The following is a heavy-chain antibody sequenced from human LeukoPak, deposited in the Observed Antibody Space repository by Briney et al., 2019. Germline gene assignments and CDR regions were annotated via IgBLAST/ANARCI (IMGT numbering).Heavy chain of an antibody. Sequence: ASVKVSCKASGYTFTGYYMHWLRQAPGQGLEWMGWINPNSRGTNYAQKFQGRVTMTRDTSISTAYMELSGLRSDDTAIYYCAREAVAGTTNFDYWGQGTLVTVSS. J-gene: IGHJ4*02. CDR2: INPNSRGT. CDR3: AREAVAGTTNFDY. V-gene: IGHV1-2*02. D-gene: IGHD6-19*01. CDR1: GYTFTGYY.